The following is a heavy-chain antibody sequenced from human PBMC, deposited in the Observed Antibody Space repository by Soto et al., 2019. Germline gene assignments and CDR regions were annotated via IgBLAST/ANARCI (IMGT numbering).Heavy chain of an antibody. CDR1: GFTFSSYA. D-gene: IGHD6-19*01. Sequence: EVQLLESGGGLVQPGRSLRLSCAASGFTFSSYAMNWVRQAPGKGLEWVSAMSGTGGSTYYADSVKGRFTISRDNSKNPLYLQMNSLRVEDMAVFYCAKAGFSSGWSPSYFDYWGQGTLVTVSS. V-gene: IGHV3-23*01. CDR2: MSGTGGST. J-gene: IGHJ4*02. CDR3: AKAGFSSGWSPSYFDY.